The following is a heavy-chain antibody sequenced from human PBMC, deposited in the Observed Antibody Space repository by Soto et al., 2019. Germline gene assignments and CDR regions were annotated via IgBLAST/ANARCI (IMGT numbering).Heavy chain of an antibody. CDR3: TTDTVGYYDSSGYPTEYYFDY. Sequence: GGSLRLSCAASGFTFSNAWMNWVRQAPGKGLEWVGRIKSKTDGGTTDYAAPVKGRFTISRDDSKNTLYLQMNSLKTEDTAVYYCTTDTVGYYDSSGYPTEYYFDYWGQGTLVTVSS. V-gene: IGHV3-15*07. CDR2: IKSKTDGGTT. D-gene: IGHD3-22*01. CDR1: GFTFSNAW. J-gene: IGHJ4*02.